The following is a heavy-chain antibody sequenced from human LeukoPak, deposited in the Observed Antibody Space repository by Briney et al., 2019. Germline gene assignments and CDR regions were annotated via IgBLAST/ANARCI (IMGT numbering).Heavy chain of an antibody. CDR1: GFTFSSYA. D-gene: IGHD3-10*01. Sequence: GGSLRLSCAASGFTFSSYAMSWVRQAPGKGLEWVSAISGSGGSTYYADSVKGRFTISRDDSKNTLYLQMNSLRAEDTAVYYCVFSMVRGVDDAFGIWGQGTMVTVSS. J-gene: IGHJ3*02. CDR2: ISGSGGST. V-gene: IGHV3-23*01. CDR3: VFSMVRGVDDAFGI.